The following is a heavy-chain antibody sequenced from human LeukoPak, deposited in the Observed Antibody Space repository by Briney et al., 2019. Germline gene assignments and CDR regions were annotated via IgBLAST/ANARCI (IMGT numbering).Heavy chain of an antibody. Sequence: SQTLSLTCAVSGGSISSGGYSWSWIRQPPGKGLEWIGYIYHSGSTYYNPSLKSRVTISVDRSKNQFSLKLSSVTAADTAVYYCARGSVPRGHYYGSGSYNYWGQGTLVTVSS. CDR1: GGSISSGGYS. CDR3: ARGSVPRGHYYGSGSYNY. CDR2: IYHSGST. V-gene: IGHV4-30-2*01. D-gene: IGHD3-10*01. J-gene: IGHJ4*02.